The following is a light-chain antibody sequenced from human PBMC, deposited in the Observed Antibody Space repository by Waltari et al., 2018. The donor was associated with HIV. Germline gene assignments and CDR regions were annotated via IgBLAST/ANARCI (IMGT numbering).Light chain of an antibody. V-gene: IGKV3-20*01. CDR2: GAS. J-gene: IGKJ2*01. Sequence: EIVLTQSPGTLSLSPGERATLSCRARQSVSSNYLAWYQHKPGQAPRLLIYGASSRATGIPDRFSGSGSGIDFTLTISRLEPEDFAVYYCQQYGGSPYTFGQGTKLEIK. CDR3: QQYGGSPYT. CDR1: QSVSSNY.